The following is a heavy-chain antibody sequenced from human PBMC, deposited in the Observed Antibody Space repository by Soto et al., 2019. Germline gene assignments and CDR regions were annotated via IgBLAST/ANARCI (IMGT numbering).Heavy chain of an antibody. D-gene: IGHD2-8*01. CDR1: AYTFTIYH. CDR2: INPSGGST. CDR3: PRRANADIVLMVYAASFDY. Sequence: ASVKVSCKADAYTFTIYHMPWVRQAPGQGQEWMGIINPSGGSTSYAQKFQGRGTMTRETSTSTVYRELSSLRSDDTAVYYRPRRANADIVLMVYAASFDYWGQGTLVTVSS. J-gene: IGHJ4*02. V-gene: IGHV1-46*01.